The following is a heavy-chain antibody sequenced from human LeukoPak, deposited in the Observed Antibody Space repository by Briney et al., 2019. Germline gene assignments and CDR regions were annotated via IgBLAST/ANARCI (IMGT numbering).Heavy chain of an antibody. J-gene: IGHJ4*02. CDR1: GFTFSSYW. CDR2: IKQDGSEK. V-gene: IGHV3-7*01. CDR3: AREELLWFHSIDY. D-gene: IGHD3-10*01. Sequence: GGSLRLSCAASGFTFSSYWMSWVRQAPGKGLEWVANIKQDGSEKYYVDSVKGRFTVSRDNAKNSLYLQMNSLRAEDTAVYYCAREELLWFHSIDYWGQGTLVTVSS.